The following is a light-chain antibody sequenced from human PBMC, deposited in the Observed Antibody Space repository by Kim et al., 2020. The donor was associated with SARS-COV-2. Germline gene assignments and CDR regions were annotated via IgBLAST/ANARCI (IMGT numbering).Light chain of an antibody. Sequence: EIVLTQSPGTLSLSPGERATLSCRASQSVSSSYLAWYQQKPGQAPRLLIYGASSRATGFPDRFSGSGCGTDFTLTISRLEPEDFAVYYCQQYGSSPLYTFGQGTKLEI. J-gene: IGKJ2*01. V-gene: IGKV3-20*01. CDR1: QSVSSSY. CDR2: GAS. CDR3: QQYGSSPLYT.